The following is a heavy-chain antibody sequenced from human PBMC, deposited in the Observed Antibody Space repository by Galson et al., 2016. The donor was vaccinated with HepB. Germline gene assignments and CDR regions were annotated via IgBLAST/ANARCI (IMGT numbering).Heavy chain of an antibody. D-gene: IGHD2-2*01. V-gene: IGHV3-9*01. CDR1: GFTFDDYA. Sequence: LRLSCAASGFTFDDYAMHWVRQVSGRGLEWVSGVTWNSENIGYADSVKGRFTISRDNSKNTLYLQMNSLRAEDTAVYYCAKDTARYCSSTSCSYGMDVWGQGTTVTVSS. CDR3: AKDTARYCSSTSCSYGMDV. J-gene: IGHJ6*02. CDR2: VTWNSENI.